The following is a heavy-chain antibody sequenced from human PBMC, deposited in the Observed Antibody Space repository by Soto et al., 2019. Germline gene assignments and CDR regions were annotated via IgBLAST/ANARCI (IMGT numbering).Heavy chain of an antibody. J-gene: IGHJ4*02. V-gene: IGHV3-7*03. CDR1: GFTFSSYA. D-gene: IGHD6-6*01. Sequence: PGESLRLSCAASGFTFSSYAMHWVRQPPGKGLEWVANIKQDGGQKYYVDSVKGRFTISRENARNSVYLQINSLRAEDTAMYYCAGIGYSSSSLDYWGLGTLVTVSS. CDR2: IKQDGGQK. CDR3: AGIGYSSSSLDY.